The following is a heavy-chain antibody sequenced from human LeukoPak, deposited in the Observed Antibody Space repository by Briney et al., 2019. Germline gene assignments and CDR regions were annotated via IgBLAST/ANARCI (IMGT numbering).Heavy chain of an antibody. D-gene: IGHD3-3*01. Sequence: GASVKVSCKASGYTFTSYGISWVRQAPGQGLEWMGWISAYNGNTNYAQKLQGRVTMTTDTSTSTAYMELRSLRSDDTAVYYCARDEAIFGAGYYYGMDVWGQGTTVTVSS. J-gene: IGHJ6*02. V-gene: IGHV1-18*01. CDR2: ISAYNGNT. CDR1: GYTFTSYG. CDR3: ARDEAIFGAGYYYGMDV.